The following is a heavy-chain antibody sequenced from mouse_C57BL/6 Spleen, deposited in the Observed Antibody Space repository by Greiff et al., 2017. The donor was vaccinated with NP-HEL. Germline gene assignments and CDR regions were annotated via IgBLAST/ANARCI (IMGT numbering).Heavy chain of an antibody. V-gene: IGHV1-69*01. CDR2: IDPSDSYT. D-gene: IGHD1-1*01. CDR3: ARGGQYYGSSYGSAMDY. CDR1: GYTFTSYW. J-gene: IGHJ4*01. Sequence: VKLMESGAELVMPGASVKLSCKASGYTFTSYWMHWVKQRPGQGLGWIGEIDPSDSYTNYNQKFKGKSTLTVDKSSSTAYMQLSSLTSEDSAVYYCARGGQYYGSSYGSAMDYWGQGTSVTVSS.